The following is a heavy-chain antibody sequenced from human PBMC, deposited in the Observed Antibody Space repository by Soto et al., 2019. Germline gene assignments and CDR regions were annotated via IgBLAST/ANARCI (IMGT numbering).Heavy chain of an antibody. CDR3: ARVPSVAVAGTGWFDP. CDR1: GYTFTGYY. CDR2: INPNSGGT. Sequence: APVKFSLKASGYTFTGYYMHWVRQAPGQGLECIGWINPNSGGTNYAQKFQGRVTMTRDTSTSTAYMELSRLISEDTAVYYCARVPSVAVAGTGWFDPWGQGTLVTVSS. J-gene: IGHJ5*02. V-gene: IGHV1-2*02. D-gene: IGHD6-19*01.